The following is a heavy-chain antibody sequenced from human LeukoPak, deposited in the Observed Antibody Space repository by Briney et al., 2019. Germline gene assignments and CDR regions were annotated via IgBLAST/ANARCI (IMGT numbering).Heavy chain of an antibody. CDR3: ARAGTAVSLADAFDI. Sequence: SGGSLRLSCAASGFTFSSYAMSWVRQAPGMGLEWVSYISSGGSTIYYADSVKGRFTISRDNARNSLYLQMNSLRAEDTAVYYCARAGTAVSLADAFDIWGQGTMVTVSS. V-gene: IGHV3-48*04. J-gene: IGHJ3*02. D-gene: IGHD2-2*01. CDR2: ISSGGSTI. CDR1: GFTFSSYA.